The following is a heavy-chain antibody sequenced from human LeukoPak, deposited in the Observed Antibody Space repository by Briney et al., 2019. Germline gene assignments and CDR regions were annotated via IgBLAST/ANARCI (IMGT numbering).Heavy chain of an antibody. Sequence: GGSLRLSCAASGFTFSSYWMHWVRQAPGKGLVWVSRINSDGTTYADSVKGRFTISRDNAKNTLYLEMNSLRAEDTAIYYCAKAAPFFLEYWGQGALVTVSP. CDR1: GFTFSSYW. V-gene: IGHV3-74*03. CDR2: INSDGT. D-gene: IGHD2/OR15-2a*01. CDR3: AKAAPFFLEY. J-gene: IGHJ4*02.